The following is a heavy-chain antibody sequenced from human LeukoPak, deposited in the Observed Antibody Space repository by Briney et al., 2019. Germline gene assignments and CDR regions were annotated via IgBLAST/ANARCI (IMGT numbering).Heavy chain of an antibody. J-gene: IGHJ3*02. D-gene: IGHD3-22*01. CDR1: GFTFSSYG. Sequence: PGRSLRLSCAASGFTFSSYGMHWVRQAPGKGLEWVAVIWYDGSNKYYADSVKGRFTISRDNSKNTLYLQMNSLRAEDTAVYYCARARYYYDSSGRDAFDIWGQGTMVTVSS. CDR3: ARARYYYDSSGRDAFDI. V-gene: IGHV3-33*01. CDR2: IWYDGSNK.